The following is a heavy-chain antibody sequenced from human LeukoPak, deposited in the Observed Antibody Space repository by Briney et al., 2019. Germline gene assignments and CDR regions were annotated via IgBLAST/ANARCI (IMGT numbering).Heavy chain of an antibody. CDR1: GFTFSSYA. CDR3: ARELEIAVAGTLGY. V-gene: IGHV3-33*01. Sequence: PGGSLRLSCAASGFTFSSYAMHWVRQAPGKGLEWVAVIWYDGSNKYYADSVKGRFTISRDHSKNTLYLQMKSLRAEDTAVYHCARELEIAVAGTLGYWGQGTLVTVSS. J-gene: IGHJ4*02. D-gene: IGHD6-19*01. CDR2: IWYDGSNK.